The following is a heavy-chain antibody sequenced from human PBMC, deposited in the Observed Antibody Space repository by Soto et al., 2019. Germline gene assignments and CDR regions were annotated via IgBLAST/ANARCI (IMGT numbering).Heavy chain of an antibody. V-gene: IGHV1-18*01. D-gene: IGHD5-12*01. J-gene: IGHJ6*03. CDR2: ISAYNGNT. CDR1: GYTFTSYG. CDR3: ARNSGSLLYYYYYYMDV. Sequence: QVQLVQSGAEVKKPGALVKVSCKASGYTFTSYGISWVRQAPGQGLEWMGWISAYNGNTNYAQKLQGRVTMTTDTSTSTAYMELRSLRSDDTAVYYCARNSGSLLYYYYYYMDVWGKGTTVTVSS.